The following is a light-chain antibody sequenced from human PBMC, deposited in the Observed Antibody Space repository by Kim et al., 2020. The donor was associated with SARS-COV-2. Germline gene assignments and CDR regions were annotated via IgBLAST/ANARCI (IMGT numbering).Light chain of an antibody. CDR3: GTDHGSGSNFVYV. CDR2: VGTSGIVG. CDR1: SCYNYYK. V-gene: IGLV9-49*02. J-gene: IGLJ1*01. Sequence: QLVLTQPPSASASLGASITLTCTLSSCYNYYKVDWFQQRPGKGPRFVMRVGTSGIVGYKGDGIPDRFSVLGSGLNRYLIIKNIQEEDESDYHCGTDHGSGSNFVYVFGPGTKVTVL.